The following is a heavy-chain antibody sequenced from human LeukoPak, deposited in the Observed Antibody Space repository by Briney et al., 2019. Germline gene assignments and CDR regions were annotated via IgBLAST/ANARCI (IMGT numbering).Heavy chain of an antibody. J-gene: IGHJ4*02. CDR1: GFTFSSYG. D-gene: IGHD3-16*01. CDR3: ARDKGGGVDY. Sequence: GGSLRLSCAASGFTFSSYGMHWVRQAPGKGLEWVSYISSSSSTIYYADSVKGRFTISRDNAKNSLYLQMNSLRAEDTAVYYCARDKGGGVDYWGQGTLVTVSS. V-gene: IGHV3-48*01. CDR2: ISSSSSTI.